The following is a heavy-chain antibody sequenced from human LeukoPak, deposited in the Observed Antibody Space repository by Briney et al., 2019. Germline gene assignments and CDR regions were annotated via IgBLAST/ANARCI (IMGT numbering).Heavy chain of an antibody. CDR3: ARAGDSYGYPWFDP. Sequence: ASVKVSCEASGYTFTGYYMHWVPQAPGQGLEWMGWINPNSGGTSYAQKFQGRGTMTRDMSTSTVYMELSSLRSEDTAVYYCARAGDSYGYPWFDPWGQGTLVTVSS. D-gene: IGHD5-18*01. V-gene: IGHV1-2*02. CDR1: GYTFTGYY. CDR2: INPNSGGT. J-gene: IGHJ5*02.